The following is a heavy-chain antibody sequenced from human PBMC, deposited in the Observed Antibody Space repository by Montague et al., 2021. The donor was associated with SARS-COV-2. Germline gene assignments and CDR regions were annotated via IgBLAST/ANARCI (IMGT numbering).Heavy chain of an antibody. CDR3: ARGHGIT. D-gene: IGHD1-26*01. V-gene: IGHV3-7*04. CDR1: GFTFSAYW. CDR2: MKPDGSEK. Sequence: SLRLSCSASGFTFSAYWMIWVRQAPGNGLEWVANMKPDGSEKYYVDSVKGRFTISRDNAKNSLYLQMSSLRAEDTAVYYCARGHGITWGQGTLVTVSS. J-gene: IGHJ5*02.